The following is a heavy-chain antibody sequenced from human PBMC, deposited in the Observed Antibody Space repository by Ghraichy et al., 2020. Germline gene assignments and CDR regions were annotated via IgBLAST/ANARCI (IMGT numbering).Heavy chain of an antibody. D-gene: IGHD3-16*01. CDR1: GDSMDNYF. Sequence: SETLSLTCTVSGDSMDNYFWNWIRQPPGKGLEWIGHIYYGGSANYNPSLKSRVTISVDTFKNQFSLKMTSLSAAATAIYYCARDDSLGGFDFWGRGTMVSVSS. J-gene: IGHJ3*01. CDR3: ARDDSLGGFDF. V-gene: IGHV4-59*01. CDR2: IYYGGSA.